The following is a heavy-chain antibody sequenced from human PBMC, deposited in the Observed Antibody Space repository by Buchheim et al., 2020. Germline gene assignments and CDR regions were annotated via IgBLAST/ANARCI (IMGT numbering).Heavy chain of an antibody. J-gene: IGHJ4*02. CDR3: TRPAAYGDYDY. CDR1: GFTVSSNY. D-gene: IGHD4-17*01. Sequence: EVQLVESGGGLVQPGGSLRLSCAASGFTVSSNYMSWVRQAPGKGLEWVGRIRSKANSYATAYAASVKGRFTISRDDSKNTAYLQMNSLKTEDTAVYYCTRPAAYGDYDYWGQGTL. V-gene: IGHV3-73*01. CDR2: IRSKANSYAT.